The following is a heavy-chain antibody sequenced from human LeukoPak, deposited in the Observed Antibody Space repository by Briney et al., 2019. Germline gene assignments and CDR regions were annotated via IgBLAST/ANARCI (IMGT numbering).Heavy chain of an antibody. CDR2: INHSGST. CDR1: GGSFSGYY. CDR3: ARRREVGGSNIQHNWFDP. D-gene: IGHD1-1*01. J-gene: IGHJ5*02. V-gene: IGHV4-34*01. Sequence: SETLSLTCAVYGGSFSGYYWSWIRQPPGKGLEWIGEINHSGSTIYNPSLKSRATISQDTSKNQFSLNLKSVTEADTAMYYCARRREVGGSNIQHNWFDPWGQGTLVTVSS.